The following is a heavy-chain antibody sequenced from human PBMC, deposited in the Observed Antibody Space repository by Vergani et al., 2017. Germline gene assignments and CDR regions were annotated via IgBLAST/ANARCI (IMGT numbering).Heavy chain of an antibody. CDR2: INPNSGGT. J-gene: IGHJ4*02. Sequence: QVQLVQSGAEVKKPGASVKVSCKASGYTFTDYYMHWVRQAPGQGLEWMGWINPNSGGTQYAQKFQGWVTMNRDTSISTASMGLGRRGTDDTAVYYCARDRSFDYWGQGTLVTVSS. D-gene: IGHD3-16*02. V-gene: IGHV1-2*04. CDR3: ARDRSFDY. CDR1: GYTFTDYY.